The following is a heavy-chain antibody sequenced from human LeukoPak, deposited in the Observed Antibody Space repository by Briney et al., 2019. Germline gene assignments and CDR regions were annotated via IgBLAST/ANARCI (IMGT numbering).Heavy chain of an antibody. CDR3: ARTYYYDSSGYSFDY. J-gene: IGHJ4*02. CDR2: IYSGGST. CDR1: GFTFSSYA. V-gene: IGHV3-53*01. D-gene: IGHD3-22*01. Sequence: GGSLRLSCAASGFTFSSYAMSWVRQAPGKGLEWVSVIYSGGSTYYADSVKGRFTISRDNSKNTLYLQMNSLRAEDTAVYYCARTYYYDSSGYSFDYWGQGTLVTVSS.